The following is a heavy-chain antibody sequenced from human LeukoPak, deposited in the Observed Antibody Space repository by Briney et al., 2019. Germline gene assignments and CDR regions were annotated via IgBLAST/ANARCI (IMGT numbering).Heavy chain of an antibody. CDR2: IKSKGDGETI. Sequence: GGSLRLSCAASGFAFTNAWMSWVRQAPGKGLEWVGRIKSKGDGETIDNAAPVKGRFTMSRDDSKATLYLQMNSLKAEDTAVYYCTTDLGLTMIRGVIVYWGQGALVTVSS. V-gene: IGHV3-15*01. D-gene: IGHD3-10*01. CDR3: TTDLGLTMIRGVIVY. J-gene: IGHJ4*02. CDR1: GFAFTNAW.